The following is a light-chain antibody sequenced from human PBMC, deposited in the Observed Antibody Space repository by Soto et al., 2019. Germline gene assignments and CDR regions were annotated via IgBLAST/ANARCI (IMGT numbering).Light chain of an antibody. V-gene: IGKV3D-20*02. CDR1: QSVSSSY. CDR3: QQHSNWPIT. J-gene: IGKJ5*01. CDR2: DAA. Sequence: EILLTQSPGTLSLSPGEGATLSCRASQSVSSSYLAWYQQKPGQAPRLLIYDAANRATGIPARFSGSGSGTDFTLTISSLEPEDFAVYYCQQHSNWPITFGQGTRLEIK.